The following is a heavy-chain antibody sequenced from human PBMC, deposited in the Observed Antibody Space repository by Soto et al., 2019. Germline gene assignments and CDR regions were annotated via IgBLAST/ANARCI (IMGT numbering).Heavy chain of an antibody. CDR3: ARRGYGSRWPNVYMDV. V-gene: IGHV3-64*01. Sequence: EAQLVESGGGLVQPGGSLRLSCAASGFTFSNYEMHWFRQAPGKGLEYVSGISNNGAHTDYAKSVNGRFTISRDNSENTLYLQMGSLRAEDMALYYCARRGYGSRWPNVYMDVWGKGTTVTVSS. J-gene: IGHJ6*03. D-gene: IGHD6-13*01. CDR1: GFTFSNYE. CDR2: ISNNGAHT.